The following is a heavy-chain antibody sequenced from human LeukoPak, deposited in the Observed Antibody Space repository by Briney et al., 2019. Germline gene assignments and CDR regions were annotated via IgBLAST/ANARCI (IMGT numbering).Heavy chain of an antibody. CDR2: ISGTGGST. CDR1: GFTFSSYA. Sequence: GGSLRLSCAASGFTFSSYAMSWVRQAPGKGLEWVSAISGTGGSTYYGDSVKGRFTISRDNSKNTLYLQMISLRAEDTAVYYCAKDWAAAAGTLSYYGMDVWGQGTTVTVSS. CDR3: AKDWAAAAGTLSYYGMDV. D-gene: IGHD6-13*01. V-gene: IGHV3-23*01. J-gene: IGHJ6*02.